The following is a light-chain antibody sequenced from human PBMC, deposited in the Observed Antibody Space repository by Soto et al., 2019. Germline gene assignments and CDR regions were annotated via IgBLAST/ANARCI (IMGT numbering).Light chain of an antibody. J-gene: IGLJ1*01. V-gene: IGLV1-40*01. CDR3: QSYDSSLSAYV. CDR1: SSNIGAGYE. Sequence: QLVLTQPPSVSEAPGQRVTISCTGSSSNIGAGYEAHWYQQVPGTAPKLLIYENNNRPSGVPDRFSGSKSGTSASLAITGLQAEDEAEYYCQSYDSSLSAYVFGTGTKVTVL. CDR2: ENN.